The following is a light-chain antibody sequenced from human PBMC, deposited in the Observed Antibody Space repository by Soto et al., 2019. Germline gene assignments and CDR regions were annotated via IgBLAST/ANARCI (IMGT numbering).Light chain of an antibody. V-gene: IGLV2-14*01. CDR1: SNDVGGHKY. CDR3: SSYTSSSTNWV. CDR2: EVS. Sequence: QSALTQPRSVSGSPGQSVTISCTETSNDVGGHKYVSWYKQHPGKAPKLMIYEVSNRPSGVSNRFSGSKSGNTASLTISGLQAEDEADYYCSSYTSSSTNWVFGGGTKLTVL. J-gene: IGLJ3*02.